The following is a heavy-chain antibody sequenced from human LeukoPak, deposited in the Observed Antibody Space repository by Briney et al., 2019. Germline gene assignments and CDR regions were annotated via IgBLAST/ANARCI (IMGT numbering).Heavy chain of an antibody. CDR3: AQERRDGYKDDAFDI. V-gene: IGHV3-74*01. D-gene: IGHD5-24*01. J-gene: IGHJ3*02. Sequence: GGSLRLSCAASEFIFSNYWMYWVRRAPGKGLVWVSRINGDGSSTSYADSVKGRFTISRDSVKSTVYLQMNSLRAEDTAVYYCAQERRDGYKDDAFDIWGQGTLVTVSS. CDR2: INGDGSST. CDR1: EFIFSNYW.